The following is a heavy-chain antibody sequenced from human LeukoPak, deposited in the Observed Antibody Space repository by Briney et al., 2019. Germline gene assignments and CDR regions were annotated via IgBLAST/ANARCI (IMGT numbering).Heavy chain of an antibody. CDR2: IYSGGST. J-gene: IGHJ4*02. CDR1: GFTVSSNY. CDR3: ASDYYDSSGYRREFDY. Sequence: PGGSLRLSCAASGFTVSSNYMSWVRQAPGKGLEWVSVIYSGGSTYYADSVKGRFTFSRDNSKNTLYLQMNSLRAEDTAVYYCASDYYDSSGYRREFDYWGQGTLVTVSS. D-gene: IGHD3-22*01. V-gene: IGHV3-66*01.